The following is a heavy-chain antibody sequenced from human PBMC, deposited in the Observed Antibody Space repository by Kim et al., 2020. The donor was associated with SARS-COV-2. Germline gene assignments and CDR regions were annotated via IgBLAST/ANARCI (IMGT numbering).Heavy chain of an antibody. CDR1: GFAVRNNY. V-gene: IGHV3-30*03. Sequence: GGSLRLSCAASGFAVRNNYLRWVRQAPGKGLEWVAVISYDGSTNYSAAFEESRTITSDNYKNTLYLQNISLRGVDEAAHYYLRRDVAGGLAPCCFYGWG. J-gene: IGHJ4*03. D-gene: IGHD6-19*01. CDR3: LRRDVAGGLAPCCFYG. CDR2: ISYDGST.